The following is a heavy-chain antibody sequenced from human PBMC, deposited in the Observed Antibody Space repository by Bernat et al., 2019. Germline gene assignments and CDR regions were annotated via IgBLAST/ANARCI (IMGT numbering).Heavy chain of an antibody. CDR2: VICSGGST. Sequence: EVQLLESGGGLVQPGGSLRLSCSASGFTFSCYAMNWVRQPSGKGLEWVSAVICSGGSTYYSDSMKGHFTISRDNYKNTLYLQMNGLRVESTAIYNCAKGQSCYNYGVMGVWGQGTTVTGSS. V-gene: IGHV3-23*01. CDR1: GFTFSCYA. J-gene: IGHJ6*02. CDR3: AKGQSCYNYGVMGV.